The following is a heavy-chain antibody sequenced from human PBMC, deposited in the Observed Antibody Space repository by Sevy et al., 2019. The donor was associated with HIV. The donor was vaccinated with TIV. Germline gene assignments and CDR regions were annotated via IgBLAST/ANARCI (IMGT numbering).Heavy chain of an antibody. V-gene: IGHV3-11*01. CDR2: ISSSGSTI. Sequence: GGSLRLSCVASGFTFSDYYMSWIRQAPGKGLEWVSYISSSGSTIYYADSVKGRFTISRDNAKNSLYLQMNSLRAEDTAVYYCARDWSSGWEGPFGYWGQGTLVTVSS. CDR1: GFTFSDYY. CDR3: ARDWSSGWEGPFGY. J-gene: IGHJ4*02. D-gene: IGHD6-19*01.